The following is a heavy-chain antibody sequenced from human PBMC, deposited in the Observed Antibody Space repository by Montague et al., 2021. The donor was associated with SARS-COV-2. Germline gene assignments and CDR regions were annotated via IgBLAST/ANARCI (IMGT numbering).Heavy chain of an antibody. Sequence: SETLSLTCNVSGGSISTNYWSWIRQPPGKGLEWIGYIYYRGSTDYNPSLKSRATISRDTSKNQFSLKVRSVTAADTAVYYCARETMTADAFDIWGQGTMVTVSS. CDR3: ARETMTADAFDI. V-gene: IGHV4-59*01. CDR1: GGSISTNY. CDR2: IYYRGST. D-gene: IGHD1-14*01. J-gene: IGHJ3*02.